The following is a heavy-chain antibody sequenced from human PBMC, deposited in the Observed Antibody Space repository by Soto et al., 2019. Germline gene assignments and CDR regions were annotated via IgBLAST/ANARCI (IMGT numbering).Heavy chain of an antibody. V-gene: IGHV3-11*01. CDR3: ARMFSRYDPLYYFDS. CDR2: ISSKSGAI. D-gene: IGHD1-1*01. Sequence: QVQLVESGGGLVKPGGSLRLSCAASRFTFSDYYMSWIRQAPGKGLVRVSSISSKSGAIFYADSVKGRFTISRDNAKNSLYLQMSSLRAEDTAVYYCARMFSRYDPLYYFDSWGQGTLVTVSS. CDR1: RFTFSDYY. J-gene: IGHJ4*02.